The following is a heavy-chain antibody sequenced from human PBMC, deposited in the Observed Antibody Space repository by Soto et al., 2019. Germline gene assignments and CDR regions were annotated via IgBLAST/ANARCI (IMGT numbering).Heavy chain of an antibody. J-gene: IGHJ5*02. CDR3: ARIVVQDWFDP. CDR1: GFTFSSYG. V-gene: IGHV3-30*03. CDR2: ISYDGSKK. D-gene: IGHD2-21*01. Sequence: QVQLVESGGGVVQPGRSLRLSCAASGFTFSSYGMHWVRQAPGKGLEWVAVISYDGSKKYYADSVKGRFTNSRDNSKNTLYLQMNSLKVEDTAVYYCARIVVQDWFDPWGQGTLVTVSS.